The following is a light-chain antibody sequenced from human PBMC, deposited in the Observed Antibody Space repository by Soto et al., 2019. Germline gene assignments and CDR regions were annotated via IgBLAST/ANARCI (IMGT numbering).Light chain of an antibody. CDR1: QGIRNH. J-gene: IGKJ4*01. CDR3: QHYNGYPLT. V-gene: IGKV1-16*02. CDR2: GAS. Sequence: DIEMTQSPSSLSASVGDTVTITCRASQGIRNHLAWFQQRPGKAPTSLIYGASSLQTGVPSKFSGSGSGTDFTLTISSLQPEDFATYYCQHYNGYPLTFGGGTKVENK.